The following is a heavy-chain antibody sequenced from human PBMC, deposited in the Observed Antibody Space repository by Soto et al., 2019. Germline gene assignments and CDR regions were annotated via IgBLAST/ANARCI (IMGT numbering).Heavy chain of an antibody. Sequence: ASVKVSCKASGYSFTGYNIHWVRQAPGQGLEWIGWINPDSGGTNYAQKFQGRVTMTTDTSISTGYMEVDSLRSDDAAVYYCAREYSSAWFDFWGQ. J-gene: IGHJ5*01. D-gene: IGHD6-19*01. CDR1: GYSFTGYN. CDR2: INPDSGGT. CDR3: AREYSSAWFDF. V-gene: IGHV1-2*02.